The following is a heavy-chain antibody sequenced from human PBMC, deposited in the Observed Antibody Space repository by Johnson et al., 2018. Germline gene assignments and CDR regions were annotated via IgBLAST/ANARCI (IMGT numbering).Heavy chain of an antibody. CDR1: GGTFSSYA. Sequence: QVQLVQSGPEVKKPGTSVKVSCKASGGTFSSYAISWVRQAPGQGLEWMGGIIPIFGTANYAQKFQGRVTITADESTSTAYMELSSLRSEDTAVYYCARGEPKYWSGGSCYSNAYYYCGMDVWGQGTTVTVS. J-gene: IGHJ6*02. V-gene: IGHV1-69*01. CDR3: ARGEPKYWSGGSCYSNAYYYCGMDV. D-gene: IGHD2-15*01. CDR2: IIPIFGTA.